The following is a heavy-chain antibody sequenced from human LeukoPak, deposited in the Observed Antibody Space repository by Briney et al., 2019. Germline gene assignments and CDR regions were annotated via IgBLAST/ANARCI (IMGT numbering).Heavy chain of an antibody. D-gene: IGHD6-6*01. J-gene: IGHJ1*01. V-gene: IGHV4-34*01. CDR2: INHSGYT. CDR3: ARGTRGSSSEYFQH. CDR1: GGSFSGYY. Sequence: SETLSLTCAVYGGSFSGYYWSWIRQPPGKGREWIGEINHSGYTTYNPSLKSRFTISLDTSKNQFSLELSSVTAADTAVYSCARGTRGSSSEYFQHWGQGTLVTVSS.